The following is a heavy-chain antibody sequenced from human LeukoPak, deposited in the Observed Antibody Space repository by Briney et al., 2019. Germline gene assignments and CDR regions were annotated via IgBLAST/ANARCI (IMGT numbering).Heavy chain of an antibody. Sequence: ASVKVSCKASGGTFSSYAISWVRQAPGQGLEWMGGIIPIFGTANYAQKFQGRVTITADKSTSTAYMELSSLRSEDTAVYYCARADPSRGLYYYHGMDVWGKGTTVTVSS. CDR3: ARADPSRGLYYYHGMDV. CDR1: GGTFSSYA. V-gene: IGHV1-69*06. D-gene: IGHD2-2*01. CDR2: IIPIFGTA. J-gene: IGHJ6*04.